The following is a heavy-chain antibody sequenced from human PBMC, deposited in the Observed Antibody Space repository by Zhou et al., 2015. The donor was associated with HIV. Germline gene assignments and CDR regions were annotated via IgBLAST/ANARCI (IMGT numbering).Heavy chain of an antibody. Sequence: QVQLVQSGAEVKKPGSSVKVSCKASGGTFSSYAISWVRQAPGQGLEWMGGIIPIFGTANYAQKFQGRVTITADESTSTAYMELSSLRSEDTAVYYRARDGRMIPSGGWAPAGFGGVPFDYWGQGTLVTVSS. V-gene: IGHV1-69*01. CDR3: ARDGRMIPSGGWAPAGFGGVPFDY. D-gene: IGHD3-16*01. CDR1: GGTFSSYA. J-gene: IGHJ4*02. CDR2: IIPIFGTA.